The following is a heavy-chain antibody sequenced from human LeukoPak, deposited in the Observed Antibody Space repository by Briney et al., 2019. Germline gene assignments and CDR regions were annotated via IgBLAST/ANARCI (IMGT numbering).Heavy chain of an antibody. J-gene: IGHJ4*02. CDR2: INHSGST. D-gene: IGHD3-22*01. Sequence: SETLSLTCAVYGGSFSGYYWSWIRQPPGKGLEWIGEINHSGSTNYNPSLKSRVTISVDTSKNQFSLKLSSVTAADTAVYYCARVHTLNDSSGCYYGNFDYWGQGTLVTVSS. CDR3: ARVHTLNDSSGCYYGNFDY. V-gene: IGHV4-34*01. CDR1: GGSFSGYY.